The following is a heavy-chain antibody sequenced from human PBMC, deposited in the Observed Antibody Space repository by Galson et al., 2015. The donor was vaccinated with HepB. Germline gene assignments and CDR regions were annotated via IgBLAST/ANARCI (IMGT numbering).Heavy chain of an antibody. Sequence: SVKVSCKAPGYTFTSYGISWVRQAPGQGLEWMGWISAYNGNTNYAQKLQGRVTMTTDTSTSTAYMELRSLKSDDTAVYYCARIVGANYRWFDPWGQGTLVTVSS. CDR2: ISAYNGNT. D-gene: IGHD1-26*01. CDR3: ARIVGANYRWFDP. J-gene: IGHJ5*02. V-gene: IGHV1-18*04. CDR1: GYTFTSYG.